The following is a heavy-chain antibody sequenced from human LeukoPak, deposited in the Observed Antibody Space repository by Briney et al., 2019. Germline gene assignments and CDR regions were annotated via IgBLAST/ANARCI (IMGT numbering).Heavy chain of an antibody. CDR1: GYTFGNYG. Sequence: GASVKVSCKGSGYTFGNYGLSWVRQAPGQGLEWMGWISVNNGNTNYAQNFQGRVTMTADTSTSTAYMELRSLRSDDTAVYYCARLDYGDYASSDYWGQGTLVTVSS. V-gene: IGHV1-18*01. CDR2: ISVNNGNT. D-gene: IGHD4-17*01. CDR3: ARLDYGDYASSDY. J-gene: IGHJ4*02.